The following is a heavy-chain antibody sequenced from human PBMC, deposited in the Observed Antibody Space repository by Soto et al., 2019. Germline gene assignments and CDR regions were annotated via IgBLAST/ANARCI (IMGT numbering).Heavy chain of an antibody. Sequence: QVQLVQSGAEVKKPGSSVKVSCKASGGTFSSYAISWVRQAPGQGLEWMGGFITMFNRPHSARKFQGRFTITADETTSTAHIELSSLRPEDTAGYYWARGQFHYLTIYFYAFNVWGLGTTVTVTS. CDR3: ARGQFHYLTIYFYAFNV. J-gene: IGHJ6*02. CDR2: FITMFNRP. D-gene: IGHD3-9*01. CDR1: GGTFSSYA. V-gene: IGHV1-69*01.